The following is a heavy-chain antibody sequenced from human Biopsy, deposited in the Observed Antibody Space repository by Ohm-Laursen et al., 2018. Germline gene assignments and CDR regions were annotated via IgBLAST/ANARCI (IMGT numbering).Heavy chain of an antibody. CDR2: IFYRGGT. Sequence: SETLSLTCAVSGGSISNNNYYWGWIRQPPGKGLEWIGSIFYRGGTHYKPSLKSRVNMSVDTTKNQFSLKLNSVTAADTAVYYCGRREVVITHDAFDTWGQGTMVTVSS. CDR1: GGSISNNNYY. V-gene: IGHV4-39*01. D-gene: IGHD3-22*01. CDR3: GRREVVITHDAFDT. J-gene: IGHJ3*02.